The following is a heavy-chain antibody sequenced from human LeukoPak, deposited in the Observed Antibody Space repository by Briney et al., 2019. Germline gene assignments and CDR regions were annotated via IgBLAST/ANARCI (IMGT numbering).Heavy chain of an antibody. CDR1: GGSIKTYY. Sequence: SETLSLTCDVSGGSIKTYYWSWIRQPPRKGREWIGYNYNSGTTNYNPSLRSRVTVSVDRPKNQFSLRLTAVTTAYTAVYYCARERASAGPHFDHWGRGILVTVSS. CDR2: NYNSGTT. V-gene: IGHV4-59*01. CDR3: ARERASAGPHFDH. D-gene: IGHD6-13*01. J-gene: IGHJ4*02.